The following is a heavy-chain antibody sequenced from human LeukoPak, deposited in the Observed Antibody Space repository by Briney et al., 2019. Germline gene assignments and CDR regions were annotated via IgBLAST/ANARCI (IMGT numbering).Heavy chain of an antibody. CDR2: IYHSGST. D-gene: IGHD2-2*01. Sequence: PSGTLSLTCAVSGGSISSSNWWSWVRQPPVKGLEWIGQIYHSGSTNYSPSLKSRVAISVDKSKNQFSLNLISVTAADTAVYYCARAGQGYCTSASCYLSLDYWGQGTLVTVSS. CDR3: ARAGQGYCTSASCYLSLDY. CDR1: GGSISSSNW. J-gene: IGHJ4*02. V-gene: IGHV4-4*02.